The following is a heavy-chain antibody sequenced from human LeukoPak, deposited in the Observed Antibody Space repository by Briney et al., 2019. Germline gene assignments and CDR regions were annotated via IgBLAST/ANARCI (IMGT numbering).Heavy chain of an antibody. D-gene: IGHD6-19*01. Sequence: GASVKVSCKASGYTFTGYYMHWVRQAPGQGLEWMGWINPNSGGTNYAQKFQGRVTMTRDTSISTAYMELSRLRSDDTAAYYCARVDSSGWLYFDYWGQGTLVTVSS. J-gene: IGHJ4*02. CDR1: GYTFTGYY. CDR3: ARVDSSGWLYFDY. V-gene: IGHV1-2*02. CDR2: INPNSGGT.